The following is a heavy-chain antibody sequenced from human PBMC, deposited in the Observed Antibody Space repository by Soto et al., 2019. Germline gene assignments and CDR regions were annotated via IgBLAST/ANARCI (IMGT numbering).Heavy chain of an antibody. CDR1: GFTDSSNY. Sequence: EVPLVESGGGLIQPGGSLRLSCAASGFTDSSNYMSWVRLATGKGLEWVSVIYSGGSTYYADSVKGRFTISRDNSKNTLYLQMNSLRAKDTAVYYCARDRVESGYPEYFQHWGQGTLVTVSS. V-gene: IGHV3-53*01. CDR3: ARDRVESGYPEYFQH. CDR2: IYSGGST. J-gene: IGHJ1*01. D-gene: IGHD3-22*01.